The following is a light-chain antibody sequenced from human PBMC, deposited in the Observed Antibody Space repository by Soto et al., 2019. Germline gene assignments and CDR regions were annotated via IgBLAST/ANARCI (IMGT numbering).Light chain of an antibody. CDR1: QSVSSK. Sequence: EIVMTQSPATLSVSPGERVTLSCRASQSVSSKLAWYQQKPGQAPRLLMYDASTRATGIPAKISGSGFGTAFTLTISSLQSEDSAVYCCQQYDTWPPTCGQGTKVEIE. CDR2: DAS. V-gene: IGKV3-15*01. CDR3: QQYDTWPPT. J-gene: IGKJ1*01.